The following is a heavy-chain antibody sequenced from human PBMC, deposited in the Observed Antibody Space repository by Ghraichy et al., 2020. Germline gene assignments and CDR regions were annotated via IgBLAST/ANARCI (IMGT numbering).Heavy chain of an antibody. J-gene: IGHJ4*02. V-gene: IGHV1-69*13. D-gene: IGHD1-26*01. Sequence: SVKVSCKASGGPVSSSAISCVPQAPGQWLECMGGIIPIFGTANYAQKFQGRVTITADESTSTAYMELSSLRSEDTAVYYCASKSGSYGLHYWGQGTLVTVSS. CDR2: IIPIFGTA. CDR1: GGPVSSSA. CDR3: ASKSGSYGLHY.